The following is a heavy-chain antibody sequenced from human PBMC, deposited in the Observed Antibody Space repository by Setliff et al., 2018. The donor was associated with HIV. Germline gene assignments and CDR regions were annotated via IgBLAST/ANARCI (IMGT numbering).Heavy chain of an antibody. CDR2: IHDTGNT. CDR3: ARRIYGNNPYFDY. V-gene: IGHV4-30-4*08. D-gene: IGHD4-17*01. CDR1: GDSIGSGDYY. Sequence: SETLSLTCTVSGDSIGSGDYYWSWIRQPPGKGLELIGYIHDTGNTYYNPSLKSRLRISVDTSKNQFSLKLSSVTAADTAIYYCARRIYGNNPYFDYWSQGTLVTVSS. J-gene: IGHJ4*02.